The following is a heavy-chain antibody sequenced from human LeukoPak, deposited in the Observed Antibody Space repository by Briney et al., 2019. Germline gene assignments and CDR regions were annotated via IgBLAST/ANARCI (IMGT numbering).Heavy chain of an antibody. CDR3: ARGGTCSSGWWNYYYGMDV. CDR2: LSAYNGNT. Sequence: SGTVSCQPSTYTITSYGTRCVRHPHGHGIEWMGWLSAYNGNTNYAQKLQGRVTMTTDTSTSTAYMELRSLISDDTAVYYCARGGTCSSGWWNYYYGMDVWGQGTTVTVSS. D-gene: IGHD6-19*01. J-gene: IGHJ6*02. CDR1: TYTITSYG. V-gene: IGHV1-18*01.